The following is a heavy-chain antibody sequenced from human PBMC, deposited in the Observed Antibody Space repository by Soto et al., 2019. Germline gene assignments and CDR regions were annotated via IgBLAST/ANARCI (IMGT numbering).Heavy chain of an antibody. CDR1: GFSLTTSGMG. CDR2: IYWNDDK. J-gene: IGHJ4*02. V-gene: IGHV2-5*01. CDR3: AHIINYGEWRRPIAY. D-gene: IGHD5-12*01. Sequence: QITLRESGPTLVKPTQTLTLTCSFSGFSLTTSGMGVGCIRQPPGKALEWLALIYWNDDKRYSPSLKSRLIINKDTSKNEVVLTMTNMYPVDTASYYCAHIINYGEWRRPIAYWGQGTLVTVSS.